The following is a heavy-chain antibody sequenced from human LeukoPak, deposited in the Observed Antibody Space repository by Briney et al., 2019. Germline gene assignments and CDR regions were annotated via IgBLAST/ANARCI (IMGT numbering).Heavy chain of an antibody. Sequence: KSSETLSLTCAVYGGSFSGYYWSWIRQPPGKGLEWIGEINHSGSTNYNPSLKSRVTISVDTSKNQFSLKLSSVTAADTAVYYCARRSPSYYYGSGRSDYWGQGTLVTVSS. J-gene: IGHJ4*02. CDR1: GGSFSGYY. V-gene: IGHV4-34*01. D-gene: IGHD3-10*01. CDR2: INHSGST. CDR3: ARRSPSYYYGSGRSDY.